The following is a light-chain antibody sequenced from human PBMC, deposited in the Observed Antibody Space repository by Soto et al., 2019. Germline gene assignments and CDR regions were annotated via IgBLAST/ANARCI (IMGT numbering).Light chain of an antibody. CDR2: AVS. Sequence: EIMMTQSPGTLSASPGERATLSCRASQSVSSNLAWYQQKPGQAPRLLIYAVSTRATGIPARFSGSESGTEFTLTISSLQSEDCAVYYCQQYNKWPLTFGQGTKVEIK. CDR3: QQYNKWPLT. J-gene: IGKJ1*01. V-gene: IGKV3-15*01. CDR1: QSVSSN.